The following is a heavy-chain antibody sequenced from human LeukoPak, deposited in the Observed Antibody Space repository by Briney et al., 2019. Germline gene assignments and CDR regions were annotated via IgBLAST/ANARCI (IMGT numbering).Heavy chain of an antibody. V-gene: IGHV3-11*04. CDR3: ARNYDILTGYYNRAYYFDY. CDR2: ISSSGSTI. CDR1: GFTVSDYY. D-gene: IGHD3-9*01. Sequence: MSGGSLRLSCAASGFTVSDYYMSWIRQAPGKGLEWVSYISSSGSTIYYADSVKGRFTISRDNAKNSLYLQMNSLRAEDTAVYYCARNYDILTGYYNRAYYFDYWGQGTLVTVSS. J-gene: IGHJ4*02.